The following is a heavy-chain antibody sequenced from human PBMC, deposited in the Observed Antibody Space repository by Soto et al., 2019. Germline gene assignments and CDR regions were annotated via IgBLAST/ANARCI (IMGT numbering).Heavy chain of an antibody. CDR1: GYTFSRHA. V-gene: IGHV1-3*01. J-gene: IGHJ4*02. CDR2: INAGNGDT. D-gene: IGHD2-15*01. CDR3: ARHWSRIWVFGIVYSFAD. Sequence: ASVKGSWPGSGYTFSRHAIHWVRQAPGQRIEWMGWINAGNGDTKYSQKFQGRVAITRDTSASSAYMELSTLKSEDTAVYYCARHWSRIWVFGIVYSFADRGQGPAVTGAS.